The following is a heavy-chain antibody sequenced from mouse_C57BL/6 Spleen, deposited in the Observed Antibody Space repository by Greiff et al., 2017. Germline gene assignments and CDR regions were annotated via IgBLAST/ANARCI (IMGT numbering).Heavy chain of an antibody. J-gene: IGHJ1*03. CDR3: ARSYCGSSHWYFAV. CDR1: GYAFRSSW. CDR2: IYPGDGDT. V-gene: IGHV1-82*01. D-gene: IGHD1-1*01. Sequence: VQLQQSGPELVKPGASVKISCKASGYAFRSSWMNWVKQRPGKGLEWIGRIYPGDGDTTYNGKFKGKATLTAVKSSSPAYMQHSSLTSQDSAVYFSARSYCGSSHWYFAVWGTGTTVTVSS.